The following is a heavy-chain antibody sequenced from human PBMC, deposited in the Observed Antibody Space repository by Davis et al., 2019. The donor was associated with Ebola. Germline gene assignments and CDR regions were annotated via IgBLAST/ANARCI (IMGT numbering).Heavy chain of an antibody. CDR2: IYYSGST. CDR3: ARKSKTTDY. Sequence: PGGSLRLSCTVSGGSVSSGSYYWSWIRQPPGKGLEWIGYIYYSGSTNYNPSPKIRVTISVDTSKNQFSRKLSSVTAADTAVYYCARKSKTTDYWGQGTLVTVSS. V-gene: IGHV4-61*01. J-gene: IGHJ4*02. CDR1: GGSVSSGSYY. D-gene: IGHD1-14*01.